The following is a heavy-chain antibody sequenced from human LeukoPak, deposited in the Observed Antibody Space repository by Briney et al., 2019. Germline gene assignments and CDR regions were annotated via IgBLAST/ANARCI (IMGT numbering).Heavy chain of an antibody. CDR2: IYYSGST. CDR1: GGSISSSNYY. J-gene: IGHJ5*02. V-gene: IGHV4-39*07. D-gene: IGHD4-17*01. CDR3: ARRVTTLMYNWFDP. Sequence: PSETLSLTCTVSGGSISSSNYYWGWIRQPPGKGLEWNGSIYYSGSTYYNPSLKSRVTISVDTSKNQFSLKLSSVTAADTAVYYCARRVTTLMYNWFDPWGQGTLVTVSS.